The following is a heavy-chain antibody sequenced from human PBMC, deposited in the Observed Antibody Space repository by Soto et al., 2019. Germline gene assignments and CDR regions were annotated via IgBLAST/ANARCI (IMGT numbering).Heavy chain of an antibody. CDR3: ARGGREWLDDAFDI. D-gene: IGHD6-19*01. CDR1: GDSVSSNSAA. V-gene: IGHV6-1*01. J-gene: IGHJ3*02. Sequence: SRTPSLTCALSGDSVSSNSAAWNWIRQSPSRGLEWLGRTYYRSKKYNDYAVSVNSRITINPDTPKTQFSLQLNSVTPEDTAVYYRARGGREWLDDAFDIWGQGTMVTVSS. CDR2: TYYRSKKYN.